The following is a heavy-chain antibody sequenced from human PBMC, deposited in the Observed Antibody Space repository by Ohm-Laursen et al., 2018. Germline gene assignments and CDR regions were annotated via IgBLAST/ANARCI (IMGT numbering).Heavy chain of an antibody. J-gene: IGHJ4*02. CDR3: ARDRVTTGFDY. CDR2: ISSSSSTI. CDR1: GFTFSSYS. Sequence: SLRLSCAASGFTFSSYSMNWVRQAPGKGLEWVSYISSSSSTIYYADSVKGRFTISRDNAKNSLYLQMNSLRAEDTAVYYCARDRVTTGFDYWGQGTLVTVSS. D-gene: IGHD4-17*01. V-gene: IGHV3-48*01.